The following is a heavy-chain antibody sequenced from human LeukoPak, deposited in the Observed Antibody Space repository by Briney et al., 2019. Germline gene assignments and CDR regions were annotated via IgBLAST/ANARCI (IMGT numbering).Heavy chain of an antibody. D-gene: IGHD2-21*01. CDR2: INPNSGGT. CDR1: GYGFTDYY. V-gene: IGHV1-2*02. J-gene: IGHJ5*02. Sequence: AASVKVSCKTSGYGFTDYYMHWVRQAPGQGLEWMGWINPNSGGTSSAQKFQGRFTMTRDTSITTVYMEVRWLTSDDTAVYYCARADRLHGGPYLIGPWGQGTLVTVSS. CDR3: ARADRLHGGPYLIGP.